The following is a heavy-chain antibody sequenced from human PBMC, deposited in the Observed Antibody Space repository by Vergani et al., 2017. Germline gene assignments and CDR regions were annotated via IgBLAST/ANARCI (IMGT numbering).Heavy chain of an antibody. J-gene: IGHJ4*02. CDR2: IDPSDSYT. CDR1: GYSFTSYW. D-gene: IGHD3-10*01. V-gene: IGHV5-10-1*01. CDR3: ARQYYGSGSYYGAYFDY. Sequence: EVQLVQSGAEVKKPGESLRISCKGSGYSFTSYWISWVRQMPGKGLEWMGRIDPSDSYTNYSPSFQGHVTISADKSISTAYLQWSSLKASDTAMYYCARQYYGSGSYYGAYFDYWGQGTRVTVSS.